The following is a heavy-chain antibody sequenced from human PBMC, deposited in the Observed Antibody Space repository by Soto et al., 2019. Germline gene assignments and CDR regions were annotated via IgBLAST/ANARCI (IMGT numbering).Heavy chain of an antibody. V-gene: IGHV4-39*01. CDR2: IYYSGST. Sequence: SETLSLTCTVSGGSISSSSYYWGWIRQPPGKGLEWIGSIYYSGSTYYNPSLKSRVTISVDTSRNQFSLKLSSVTAADTAVYYCASDCSGGSCYSDWFDPWGQGTLVTVSS. J-gene: IGHJ5*02. CDR3: ASDCSGGSCYSDWFDP. CDR1: GGSISSSSYY. D-gene: IGHD2-15*01.